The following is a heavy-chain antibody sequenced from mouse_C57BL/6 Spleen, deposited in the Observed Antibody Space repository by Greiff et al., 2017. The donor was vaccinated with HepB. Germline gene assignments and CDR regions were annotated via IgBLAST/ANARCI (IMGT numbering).Heavy chain of an antibody. J-gene: IGHJ4*01. CDR1: GFTFSDYG. CDR3: ARSPLGRDCYAMGY. D-gene: IGHD4-1*01. Sequence: EVQLVESGGGLVKPGGSLKLSCEASGFTFSDYGMHWVRQAPEKGLEWVAYISSGSSTIYYAQKVKGRSTITRDNAKNTLFLPMTSLRSEDTAMYYCARSPLGRDCYAMGYWGQGTSVTVSS. V-gene: IGHV5-17*01. CDR2: ISSGSSTI.